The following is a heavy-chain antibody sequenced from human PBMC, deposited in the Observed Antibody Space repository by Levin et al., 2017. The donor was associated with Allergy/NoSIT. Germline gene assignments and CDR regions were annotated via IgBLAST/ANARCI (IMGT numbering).Heavy chain of an antibody. D-gene: IGHD3-10*01. CDR2: IWYDGSNK. Sequence: GGSLRLSCAASGFTFSSYGMHWVRQAPGKGLEWVAVIWYDGSNKYYADSVKGRFTISRDNSKNTLYLQMNSLRAEDAAVYYCARDYGSGSYLVYWGQGTLVTVSS. J-gene: IGHJ4*02. CDR1: GFTFSSYG. CDR3: ARDYGSGSYLVY. V-gene: IGHV3-33*01.